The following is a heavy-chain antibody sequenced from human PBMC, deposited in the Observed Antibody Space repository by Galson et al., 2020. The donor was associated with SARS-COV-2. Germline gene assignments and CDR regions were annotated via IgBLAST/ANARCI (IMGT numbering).Heavy chain of an antibody. V-gene: IGHV3-33*01. CDR2: IWYDGSNK. CDR1: GYTFSSYG. CDR3: ARDGNDILSIYTNHYGMYV. Sequence: SLKISCAAPGYTFSSYGMHWVRKAPGKGLEWVAVIWYDGSNKYYADSVKGRFTISRDNSKNTLYLQMNSLRAEDTAVYYCARDGNDILSIYTNHYGMYVWGQVTTFTVSS. J-gene: IGHJ6*02. D-gene: IGHD3-9*01.